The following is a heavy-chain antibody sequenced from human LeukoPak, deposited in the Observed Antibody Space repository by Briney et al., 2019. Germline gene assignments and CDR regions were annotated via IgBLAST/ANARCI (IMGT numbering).Heavy chain of an antibody. CDR2: ISNSGSIK. D-gene: IGHD3-10*01. V-gene: IGHV3-48*04. CDR1: KFTFNRYS. CDR3: ARVFWFGADYYGMDV. J-gene: IGHJ6*02. Sequence: GGSLRLSCAVSKFTFNRYSINWVRQAPGKGLEWVSHISNSGSIKYYADSVKGRFTISRDNVENSLYLQMDSLRVEDTAVYHCARVFWFGADYYGMDVWGQGTTVTVSS.